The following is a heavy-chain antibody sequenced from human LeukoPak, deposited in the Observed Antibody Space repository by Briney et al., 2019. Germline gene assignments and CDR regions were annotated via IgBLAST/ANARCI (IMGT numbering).Heavy chain of an antibody. V-gene: IGHV1-69*05. CDR3: ARDYYDSSGYSAH. J-gene: IGHJ4*02. Sequence: SVKVSCRASGGTFSSYAISWVRQAPGQGLEWMGGIIPIFGTANYAQKFQGRVTITTDESTSTAYMELSSLRSEDTAVYYCARDYYDSSGYSAHWGQGTLVTVSS. CDR1: GGTFSSYA. CDR2: IIPIFGTA. D-gene: IGHD3-22*01.